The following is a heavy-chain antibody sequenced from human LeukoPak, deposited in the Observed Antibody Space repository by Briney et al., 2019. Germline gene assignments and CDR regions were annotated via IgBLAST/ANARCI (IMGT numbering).Heavy chain of an antibody. D-gene: IGHD3-22*01. CDR3: ARDYGSSYYAEEALDP. J-gene: IGHJ5*02. CDR1: AGSISSSNW. Sequence: PSGTLSLTCGVSAGSISSSNWRSWVRQPRGKGLEWIGEIDHSGTTNYNPSLKSRVTIAVDKSKNQFSLNLSSVTAADTAVYYCARDYGSSYYAEEALDPWGQGILVTVSS. CDR2: IDHSGTT. V-gene: IGHV4-4*02.